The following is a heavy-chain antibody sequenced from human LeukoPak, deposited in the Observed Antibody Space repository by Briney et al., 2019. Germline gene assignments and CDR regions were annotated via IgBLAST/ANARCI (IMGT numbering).Heavy chain of an antibody. Sequence: SETLSLTCAVYGGSFSGYYWSWIRQPPGKGLEWIGEINHSGSTNYNPSPKSRVTISVDTSKNQFSLKLSSVTAADTAVYYCARGQRLGYCSGGSCYQYSDYWGQGTLVTVSS. V-gene: IGHV4-34*01. CDR3: ARGQRLGYCSGGSCYQYSDY. D-gene: IGHD2-15*01. CDR1: GGSFSGYY. J-gene: IGHJ4*02. CDR2: INHSGST.